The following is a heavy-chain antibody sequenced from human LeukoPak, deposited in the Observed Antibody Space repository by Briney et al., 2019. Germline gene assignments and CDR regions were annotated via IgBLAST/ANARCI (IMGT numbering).Heavy chain of an antibody. CDR2: IKSKTDGGTT. J-gene: IGHJ4*02. D-gene: IGHD2-8*01. CDR3: TTDFGEWWGYFDY. V-gene: IGHV3-15*01. Sequence: GGSLRLSCAASGFTFSNAWMSWVRQAPGKGLEWVGRIKSKTDGGTTDYAAPVKGRFTISRDDSKNTLYLQMNSLKTEDTAVYYCTTDFGEWWGYFDYWGQGTLVTASS. CDR1: GFTFSNAW.